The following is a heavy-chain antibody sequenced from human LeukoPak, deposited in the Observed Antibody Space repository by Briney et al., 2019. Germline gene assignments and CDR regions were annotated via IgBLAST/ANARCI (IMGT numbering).Heavy chain of an antibody. CDR2: ISSSSSTI. V-gene: IGHV3-48*01. Sequence: GGSLRLSCAASGFTLSSYSMNWVRQAPGKGLEWVSHISSSSSTIYYADSVKGRFTISRDNAKNSLYLQMNSLRAEDTAVYYCAKDSGYSGYGGDWGQGTLVTVSS. CDR1: GFTLSSYS. D-gene: IGHD5-12*01. CDR3: AKDSGYSGYGGD. J-gene: IGHJ4*02.